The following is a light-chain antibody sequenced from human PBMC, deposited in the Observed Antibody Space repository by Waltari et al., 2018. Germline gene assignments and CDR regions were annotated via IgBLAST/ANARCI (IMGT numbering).Light chain of an antibody. CDR1: QSISRY. CDR3: QNHERLPAV. J-gene: IGKJ1*01. Sequence: IVLTQSPGTLSLSPGERATLSSRASQSISRYLAWYQQKPGQAPRLLSYAASSRATGIPDRFSGSGSGTDFSLTISRLEPEDFAVYFCQNHERLPAVFGQGTKVEIK. CDR2: AAS. V-gene: IGKV3-20*01.